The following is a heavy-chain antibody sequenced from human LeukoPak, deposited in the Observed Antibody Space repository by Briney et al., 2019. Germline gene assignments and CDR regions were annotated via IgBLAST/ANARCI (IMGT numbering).Heavy chain of an antibody. CDR2: IKQDGSEK. Sequence: GGSLRLSCAASGFTFSSYWLSWVRQAPGKGLEWVANIKQDGSEKYYVDSVKGRFTTSRDNAKNLLFLQMNSLRVEDTAVYFCAREDGNNLKLDSWGQGILVAVSS. V-gene: IGHV3-7*01. CDR3: AREDGNNLKLDS. J-gene: IGHJ4*02. D-gene: IGHD5-24*01. CDR1: GFTFSSYW.